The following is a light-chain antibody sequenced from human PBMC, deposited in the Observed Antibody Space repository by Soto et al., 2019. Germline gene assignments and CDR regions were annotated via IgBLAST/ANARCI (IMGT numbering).Light chain of an antibody. CDR2: AAS. Sequence: ALRMTQSPSSLSASTGDRVTITCRASQDITSYLAWYQQKPGKAPKLLIYAASTLQSGVPSRFSGSGSGTDFTLTISSLQPEDFATYYCLQSYRTPLTFGGGTKVDIK. V-gene: IGKV1-8*01. CDR1: QDITSY. CDR3: LQSYRTPLT. J-gene: IGKJ4*01.